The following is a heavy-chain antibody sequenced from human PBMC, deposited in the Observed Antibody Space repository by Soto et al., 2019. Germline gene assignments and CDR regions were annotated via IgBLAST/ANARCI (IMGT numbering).Heavy chain of an antibody. CDR1: GGSFSGYY. D-gene: IGHD4-17*01. J-gene: IGHJ4*02. Sequence: LSETLSLTCAFYGGSFSGYYLSWIRQPPGKGLEWIGEINHSGRTNYNPSLKSRVTISVDTSKKQFSLKLSSVTAADTAVYYCARGFRVTTVNRYFDYLGQGTLVTVSS. CDR3: ARGFRVTTVNRYFDY. CDR2: INHSGRT. V-gene: IGHV4-34*01.